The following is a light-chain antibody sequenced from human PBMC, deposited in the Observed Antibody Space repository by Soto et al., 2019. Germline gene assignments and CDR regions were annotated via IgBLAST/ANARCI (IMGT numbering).Light chain of an antibody. V-gene: IGLV2-14*01. Sequence: QSALTQPASVSGSPGQSITISCTGTSSDVGGYNYVSWYQQHPGKAPKLMIYEVSNRPSGVSNGFSGSKSGNTASLTISGLQAEDEADYYCSSYTSSSTLYVFGTGTKLTVL. CDR2: EVS. J-gene: IGLJ1*01. CDR3: SSYTSSSTLYV. CDR1: SSDVGGYNY.